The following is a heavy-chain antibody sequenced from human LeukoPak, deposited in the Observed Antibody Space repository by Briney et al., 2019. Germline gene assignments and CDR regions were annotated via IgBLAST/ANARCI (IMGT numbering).Heavy chain of an antibody. V-gene: IGHV3-11*01. Sequence: GGSLRLSCAASGFTFSDYYMSWIRQAPGKGLEWVSYISSSGSTIYYADSVKGRFTISRDNAKNSLYLQMNSLRAEDTAVYYCARAVLGDYVWGSYRATFDYWGQGTLVTVSS. J-gene: IGHJ4*02. D-gene: IGHD3-16*02. CDR3: ARAVLGDYVWGSYRATFDY. CDR2: ISSSGSTI. CDR1: GFTFSDYY.